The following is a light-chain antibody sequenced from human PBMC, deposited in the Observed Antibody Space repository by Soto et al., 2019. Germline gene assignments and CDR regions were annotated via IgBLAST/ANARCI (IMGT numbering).Light chain of an antibody. V-gene: IGKV1-39*01. CDR2: VGS. J-gene: IGKJ4*01. CDR1: QSISSY. Sequence: DIQMTQSPSSLSASVGDRVTITCRASQSISSYLSWYQQKPGKAPKRLIYVGSTLQSGVPSRFSGGGSGTDFTLTISSLQPEDFATYFCQQTYTTAFTFGGGTKVDVK. CDR3: QQTYTTAFT.